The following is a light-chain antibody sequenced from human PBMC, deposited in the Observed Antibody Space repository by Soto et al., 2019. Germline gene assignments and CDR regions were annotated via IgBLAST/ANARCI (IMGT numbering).Light chain of an antibody. CDR2: DVS. CDR1: SSDVGGYTY. V-gene: IGLV2-14*01. Sequence: QSALTQPASVSGSPGRSITISCTGTSSDVGGYTYVSWYQQHPGKAPKLMIYDVSNRPSGVSNRFSGSKSGNTASLTISGLQAEDEADYYCSSYTSSSPYVFGTGTKVTVL. J-gene: IGLJ1*01. CDR3: SSYTSSSPYV.